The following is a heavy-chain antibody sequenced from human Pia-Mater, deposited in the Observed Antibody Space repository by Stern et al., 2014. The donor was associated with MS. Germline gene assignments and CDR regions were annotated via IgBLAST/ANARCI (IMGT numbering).Heavy chain of an antibody. Sequence: EVQLVESGGTLVKPGGSLRLSCAASGFTFSTYWMHWVRHAPAKGPGWVSSINTDGSSTSYADSVKGRFTISRDNTKNTLYLQMNSLRAEDTAVYYCTRDQGSYPYWSFDPWGRGTLVTVSS. V-gene: IGHV3-74*02. CDR2: INTDGSST. D-gene: IGHD1-26*01. CDR1: GFTFSTYW. CDR3: TRDQGSYPYWSFDP. J-gene: IGHJ2*01.